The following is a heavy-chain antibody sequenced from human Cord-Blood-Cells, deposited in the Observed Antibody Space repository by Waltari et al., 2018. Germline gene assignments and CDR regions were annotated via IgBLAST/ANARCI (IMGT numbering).Heavy chain of an antibody. CDR2: ISGSGGST. Sequence: VQLLESGGGLVQPGGSLRLSCAASGFTFSSYAMSWVRQAPGRGLEWVSAISGSGGSTYDADSVKGRFTISRDNSKNTLYLQMNSLRAEDTAVYYCAKDVAVDYYYYYYGMDVWGQGTTVTVSS. D-gene: IGHD6-19*01. CDR3: AKDVAVDYYYYYYGMDV. V-gene: IGHV3-23*01. J-gene: IGHJ6*02. CDR1: GFTFSSYA.